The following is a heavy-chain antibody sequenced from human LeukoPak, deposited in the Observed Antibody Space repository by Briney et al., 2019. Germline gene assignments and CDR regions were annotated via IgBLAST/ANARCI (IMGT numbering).Heavy chain of an antibody. V-gene: IGHV1-69*01. CDR1: GGTFSSYA. J-gene: IGHJ5*02. Sequence: SAKVSCKASGGTFSSYAISWVRQAPGQGLEWMGGIIPIFGTANYAQKFQGRVTITADESTSTAYMELSSLRSEDTAVYYCAREIRFLEWLENWFDPWDQGTLVTVSS. CDR3: AREIRFLEWLENWFDP. CDR2: IIPIFGTA. D-gene: IGHD3-3*01.